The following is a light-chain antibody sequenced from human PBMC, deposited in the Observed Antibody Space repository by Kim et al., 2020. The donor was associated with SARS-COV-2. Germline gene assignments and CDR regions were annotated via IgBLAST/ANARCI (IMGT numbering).Light chain of an antibody. CDR2: EAS. V-gene: IGKV1-5*03. J-gene: IGKJ4*01. CDR1: QRIGTW. Sequence: DIQMTQSPSTLSVSVGDRVTITCRASQRIGTWLAWYQQKPGKAPRLLIYEASNLDSGVPSRFSGSGSGTEFSLTISSLQTDDFATYYCQQYNRSPGLTFGGGTKVEIK. CDR3: QQYNRSPGLT.